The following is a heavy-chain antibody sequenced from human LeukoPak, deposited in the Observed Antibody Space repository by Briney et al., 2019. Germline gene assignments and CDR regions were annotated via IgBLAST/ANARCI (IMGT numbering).Heavy chain of an antibody. Sequence: ASVKVSCKASGGTFSSYAISWVRQAPGQGLEWMGRIIPILGIANYAQKFQGRVTITADKSTSTAYMERSSLRSEDTAVYYCARDAPNNWNDDVGAFDIWGQGTMVTVSS. J-gene: IGHJ3*02. V-gene: IGHV1-69*04. CDR3: ARDAPNNWNDDVGAFDI. CDR1: GGTFSSYA. CDR2: IIPILGIA. D-gene: IGHD1-1*01.